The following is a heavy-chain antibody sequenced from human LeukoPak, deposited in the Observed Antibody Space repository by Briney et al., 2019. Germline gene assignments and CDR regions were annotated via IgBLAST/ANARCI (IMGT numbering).Heavy chain of an antibody. Sequence: ASVKVSCKASGGTFNNYAISWVRQAPGQGLEWMGGIIPMYGTADYAQKFQGRVTITADASTSTAYVDLSSLRSEDTAVYYCARTYYYGSGSSYFDPWGQGTLVTVSS. CDR1: GGTFNNYA. J-gene: IGHJ5*02. CDR2: IIPMYGTA. CDR3: ARTYYYGSGSSYFDP. V-gene: IGHV1-69*01. D-gene: IGHD3-10*01.